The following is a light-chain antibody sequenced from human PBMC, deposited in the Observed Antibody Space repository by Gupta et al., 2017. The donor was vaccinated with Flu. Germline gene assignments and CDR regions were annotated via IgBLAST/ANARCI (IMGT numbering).Light chain of an antibody. J-gene: IGKJ4*01. Sequence: DSVMTQPPDSLSVSLGERATINCKSSQSVCYSSNNKNYLAWSQQKPVQPPKLLTYWASTRSAGVKDRFSGCGSGIDXTLTISXRQAEDVAVYYSQQYFSTPPLTFGXGTKVEIK. CDR1: QSVCYSSNNKNY. CDR2: WAS. CDR3: QQYFSTPPLT. V-gene: IGKV4-1*01.